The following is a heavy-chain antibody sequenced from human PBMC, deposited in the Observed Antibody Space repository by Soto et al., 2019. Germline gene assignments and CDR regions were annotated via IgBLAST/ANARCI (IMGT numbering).Heavy chain of an antibody. J-gene: IGHJ5*02. CDR1: GGSISSSSYY. D-gene: IGHD6-13*01. Sequence: SETLSLTWTVSGGSISSSSYYWGWIRQPPGKGLEWIGSIYYSGSTYYNPSLKSRVTISVDTSKNQFSLKLSSVTAADTAVYYCARHRAAAGWFDPWGQGTLVTVSS. V-gene: IGHV4-39*01. CDR3: ARHRAAAGWFDP. CDR2: IYYSGST.